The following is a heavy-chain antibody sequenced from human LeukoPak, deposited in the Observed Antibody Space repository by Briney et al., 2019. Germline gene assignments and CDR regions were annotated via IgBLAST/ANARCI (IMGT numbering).Heavy chain of an antibody. CDR3: ATDPNPYSSTSGYLDF. CDR1: GGNFGNYG. CDR2: MLPIFGTA. V-gene: IGHV1-69*13. D-gene: IGHD6-13*01. Sequence: SVKVSCKASGGNFGNYGFHWVRQAPGQGLEWMGGMLPIFGTANYAQKFQGRVTITADESPNTASLDLSSLTSEDTAVYYCATDPNPYSSTSGYLDFWGQGTLVTVSS. J-gene: IGHJ4*02.